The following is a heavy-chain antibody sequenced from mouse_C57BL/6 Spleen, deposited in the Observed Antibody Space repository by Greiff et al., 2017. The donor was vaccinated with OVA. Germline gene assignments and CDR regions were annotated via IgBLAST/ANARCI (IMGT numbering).Heavy chain of an antibody. V-gene: IGHV6-3*01. J-gene: IGHJ2*01. Sequence: EVKLMESGGGLVQPGGSMKLSCVASGFTFSNYWMNWVRQSPEKGLEWVAQIRLKSDNYATHYAESVKGRFTISRDDSKSSVYLQMNNLRAEDTGIYYCTHMITTRNYFDYWGQGTTLTVSS. CDR3: THMITTRNYFDY. D-gene: IGHD2-4*01. CDR1: GFTFSNYW. CDR2: IRLKSDNYAT.